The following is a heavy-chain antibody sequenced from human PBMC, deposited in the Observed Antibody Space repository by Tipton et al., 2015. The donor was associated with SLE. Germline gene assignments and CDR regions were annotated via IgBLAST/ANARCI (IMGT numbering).Heavy chain of an antibody. CDR2: ISLDGSNK. V-gene: IGHV3-30*04. CDR1: GFTFSTYV. D-gene: IGHD5-12*01. CDR3: ARDSRWLPDY. Sequence: RSLRLSCAASGFTFSTYVMHWVRQAPGKGLEWVAVISLDGSNKYYADSVKGRFTISKDNSRNTLYLEMNSLRAEDTALYYCARDSRWLPDYWGQGTLVTVSS. J-gene: IGHJ4*02.